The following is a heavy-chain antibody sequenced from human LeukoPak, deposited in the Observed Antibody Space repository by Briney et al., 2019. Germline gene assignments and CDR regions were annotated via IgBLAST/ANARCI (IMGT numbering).Heavy chain of an antibody. Sequence: SETLSLTCTVSGVSISSYYWSWLRQPPGKGLEWIGYIYYSGSTNYNPSLKSRVTISVDTSKNQFSLKLSSVTAADTAVYYCARRVRVATIDYWGQGTLVTVSS. D-gene: IGHD3-10*01. CDR2: IYYSGST. CDR1: GVSISSYY. V-gene: IGHV4-59*08. CDR3: ARRVRVATIDY. J-gene: IGHJ4*02.